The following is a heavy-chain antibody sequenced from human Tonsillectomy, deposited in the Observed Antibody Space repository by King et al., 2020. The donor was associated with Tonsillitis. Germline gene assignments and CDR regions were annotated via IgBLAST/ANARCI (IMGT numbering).Heavy chain of an antibody. J-gene: IGHJ4*02. CDR3: ARMSSEGYCTRPACYRAFDY. Sequence: VQLVESGGDLVPPGGSLRLSCAPSGFKFSSFAMSWVRQAPGKGLEWISAISYTSDSAFYADSVKGRFTVSRDNSKKTLYLQMRSLRVADTAIYYCARMSSEGYCTRPACYRAFDYWGRGTLVTVSS. V-gene: IGHV3-23*04. D-gene: IGHD2-8*01. CDR2: ISYTSDSA. CDR1: GFKFSSFA.